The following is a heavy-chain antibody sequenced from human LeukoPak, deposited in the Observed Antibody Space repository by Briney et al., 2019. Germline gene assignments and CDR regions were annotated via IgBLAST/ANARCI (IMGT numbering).Heavy chain of an antibody. CDR2: IFYCGNT. Sequence: KPSETLSLTCTVSGDSMSNSRHYWGWIRQPPGKGLEWIASIFYCGNTYYNPSLKSRVTISVDTSKDQFSLKVTSVTAADTALYFCARHVHIPGTTIPWFDNWGQGTLVTVSS. D-gene: IGHD1-7*01. J-gene: IGHJ4*02. CDR1: GDSMSNSRHY. V-gene: IGHV4-39*01. CDR3: ARHVHIPGTTIPWFDN.